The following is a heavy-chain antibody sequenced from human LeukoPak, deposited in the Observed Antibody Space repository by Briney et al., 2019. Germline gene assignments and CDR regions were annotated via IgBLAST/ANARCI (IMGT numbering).Heavy chain of an antibody. J-gene: IGHJ6*03. CDR3: ARDGYYYGSGSYDYYYYYMDV. D-gene: IGHD3-10*01. V-gene: IGHV1-2*02. CDR2: IYPNSGGT. Sequence: ASVKVSCKASAYTFTGYYMHWVRQAPGQGLEWMGWIYPNSGGTNYAQKFQGRVTMTRDTSISTAYMELSRLRSDDTAVYYCARDGYYYGSGSYDYYYYYMDVWGKGTTVTISS. CDR1: AYTFTGYY.